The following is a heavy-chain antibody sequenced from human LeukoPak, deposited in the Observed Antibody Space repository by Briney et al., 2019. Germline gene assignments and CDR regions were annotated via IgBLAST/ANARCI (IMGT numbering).Heavy chain of an antibody. CDR3: ARGGGMVGATSDY. V-gene: IGHV4-39*01. J-gene: IGHJ4*02. CDR2: IYYSGST. CDR1: GGSISSSSYY. D-gene: IGHD1-26*01. Sequence: SETLSLTCTVSGGSISSSSYYWGWIRQPPGKELEWIGSIYYSGSTYYNPSLKSRVTISVDTSKNQFSLKLSSVTAADTAVYYCARGGGMVGATSDYWGQGTLVTVSS.